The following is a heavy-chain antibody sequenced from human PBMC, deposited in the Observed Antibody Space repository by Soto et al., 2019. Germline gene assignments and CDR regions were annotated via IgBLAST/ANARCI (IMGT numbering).Heavy chain of an antibody. D-gene: IGHD1-1*01. V-gene: IGHV3-43*01. CDR2: ISWDGGST. CDR3: ARGPRSTSTGTGAF. CDR1: GFTFDDYT. J-gene: IGHJ4*02. Sequence: GGSLRLSCAASGFTFDDYTMHWVRQAPGKGLEWVSLISWDGGSTYYADSVKGRFTISRDNSKNSLYLQMNSLRTEDTALYYCARGPRSTSTGTGAFWGQGTLVTVSS.